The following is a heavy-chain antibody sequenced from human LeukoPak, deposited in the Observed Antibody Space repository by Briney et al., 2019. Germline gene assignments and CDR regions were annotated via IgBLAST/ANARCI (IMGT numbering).Heavy chain of an antibody. J-gene: IGHJ4*02. Sequence: HRASVTVSCKASGYTFTGYYMHWVRQAPGQGLEWMGWINPNTGGTNYAQKFQGRVTMTRDTSITTAYMELSSLRSDDTAVYYCARTDTAMVTVGYWGQGTLVTVSS. D-gene: IGHD5-18*01. CDR3: ARTDTAMVTVGY. CDR2: INPNTGGT. CDR1: GYTFTGYY. V-gene: IGHV1-2*02.